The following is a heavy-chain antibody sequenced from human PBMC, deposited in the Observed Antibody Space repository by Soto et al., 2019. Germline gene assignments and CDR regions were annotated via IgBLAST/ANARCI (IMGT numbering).Heavy chain of an antibody. CDR1: GFSLSTSGVG. J-gene: IGHJ4*02. CDR2: IYCDDDK. D-gene: IGHD1-20*01. V-gene: IGHV2-5*02. CDR3: ATPLTGTYYLDY. Sequence: QITLKESGPTLVKPTQTLTLTCTFSGFSLSTSGVGVGWIRQPPGKALEWLALIYCDDDKRYSPSLKNSRTITKDTSKNKVVLTMTTMYPVDTATYYSATPLTGTYYLDYWGQGTMVTVSS.